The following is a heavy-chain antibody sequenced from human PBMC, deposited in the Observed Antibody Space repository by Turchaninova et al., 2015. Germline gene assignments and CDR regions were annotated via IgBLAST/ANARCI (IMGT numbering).Heavy chain of an antibody. CDR1: AYSSSDGYY. V-gene: IGHV4-38-2*01. CDR3: ARLSGDLDGTDY. D-gene: IGHD1-14*01. J-gene: IGHJ4*02. CDR2: MYHSGST. Sequence: VHLQESXXGLVXPSETXSPPXAVSAYSSSDGYYWGWSRQPPGKGLEGIGSMYHSGSTYYKSSLKSRVTISADMSKNQFSLSLSPVTAADTAVYYCARLSGDLDGTDYWGQGTLVTVSS.